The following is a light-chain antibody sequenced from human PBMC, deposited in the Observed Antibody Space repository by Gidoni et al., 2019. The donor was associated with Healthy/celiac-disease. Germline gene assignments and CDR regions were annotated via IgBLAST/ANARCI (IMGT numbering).Light chain of an antibody. CDR2: AAS. Sequence: EIVLTQSPATLSLSPGERATLSCRASQSVSSYLAWYQQKPGQAPRRLIYAASNRATGIPARFSGSGSGTDFTLTISSLEPEDFAVYYCQQRSNWWTFGQGTKVEIK. CDR1: QSVSSY. CDR3: QQRSNWWT. V-gene: IGKV3-11*01. J-gene: IGKJ1*01.